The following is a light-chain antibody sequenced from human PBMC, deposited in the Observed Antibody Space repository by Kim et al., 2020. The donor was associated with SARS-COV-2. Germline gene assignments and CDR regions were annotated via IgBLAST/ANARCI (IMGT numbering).Light chain of an antibody. CDR1: QSINID. CDR2: DAS. CDR3: QQHATWPPALT. J-gene: IGKJ4*01. V-gene: IGKV3-11*01. Sequence: PGERATLACRASQSINIDAAWYQQKPGRAPRLLIYDASKRVSGVPARFSGSGSGIDFALTINGLEPDDFAVYYCQQHATWPPALTFGGGTKV.